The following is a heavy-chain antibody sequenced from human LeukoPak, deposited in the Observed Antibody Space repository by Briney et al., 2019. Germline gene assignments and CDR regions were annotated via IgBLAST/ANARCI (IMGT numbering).Heavy chain of an antibody. CDR2: IHSDDST. J-gene: IGHJ4*02. CDR1: GFIVSSYY. V-gene: IGHV3-66*01. D-gene: IGHD2-15*01. CDR3: ARDKVQGSEWGSNFDY. Sequence: GGSLRLSCAASGFIVSSYYMSWVRQAPGKGLEWVSIIHSDDSTYYADSVKGRFTISRDNSKNSLYLQMNSLRAEDTAVYYCARDKVQGSEWGSNFDYWGQGTLVTVSS.